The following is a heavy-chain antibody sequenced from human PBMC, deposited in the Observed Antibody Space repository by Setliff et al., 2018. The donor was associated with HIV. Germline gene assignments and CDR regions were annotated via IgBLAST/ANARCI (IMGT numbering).Heavy chain of an antibody. CDR3: AREGMTGTTLHPY. CDR1: GFRFRSYW. V-gene: IGHV3-7*01. D-gene: IGHD1-7*01. J-gene: IGHJ4*02. Sequence: PGGSLRLSCAASGFRFRSYWMSWVRQAPGKGLESVANVKQDGTETLYVDSVKGRFTISRDNANNLVYLQMNSLRVEDTAVYYCAREGMTGTTLHPYWGQGTLVTGSS. CDR2: VKQDGTET.